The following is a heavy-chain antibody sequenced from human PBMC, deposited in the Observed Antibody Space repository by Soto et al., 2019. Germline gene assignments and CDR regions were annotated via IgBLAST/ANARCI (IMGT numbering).Heavy chain of an antibody. Sequence: QVQLVESGGGLVKPGGSLRLSCAASGITFSDCYMNWIRQAPGKGLEWVSYMSSSGDSINYAGSVRGRFTVSRDNAKNSLYLQMNSLRAEDTDMYYCARVRFGQWGYAMDVWGQGTTVTVSS. CDR1: GITFSDCY. CDR3: ARVRFGQWGYAMDV. D-gene: IGHD3-10*01. J-gene: IGHJ6*02. CDR2: MSSSGDSI. V-gene: IGHV3-11*01.